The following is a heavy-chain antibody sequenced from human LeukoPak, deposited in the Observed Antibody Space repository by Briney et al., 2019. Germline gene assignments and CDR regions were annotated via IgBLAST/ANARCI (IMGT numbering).Heavy chain of an antibody. CDR2: IFYSGST. D-gene: IGHD6-13*01. J-gene: IGHJ4*02. CDR3: AKGIRDGHYFDY. Sequence: SETLSLTCTVSGGSISSTTYYWGWIRQPPGKGLEWIGTIFYSGSTYYNPSLKSRVTIPVDTSKNQFSLKLSSVTAADAAVYYCAKGIRDGHYFDYWGQGTLVTVSS. V-gene: IGHV4-39*01. CDR1: GGSISSTTYY.